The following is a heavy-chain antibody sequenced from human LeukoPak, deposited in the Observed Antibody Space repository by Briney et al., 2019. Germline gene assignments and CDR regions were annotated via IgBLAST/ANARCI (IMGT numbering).Heavy chain of an antibody. CDR2: IYYSGST. J-gene: IGHJ4*02. CDR1: GGSISSFY. CDR3: ARDRWLGY. D-gene: IGHD5-12*01. Sequence: SETLSLTCTVSGGSISSFYWSWIRQPPGKGLEWIGYIYYSGSTNYNPSLKSRVTISVDTSKNQFSLKLASVTTADTAVYYCARDRWLGYWGQGTLVTVSS. V-gene: IGHV4-59*01.